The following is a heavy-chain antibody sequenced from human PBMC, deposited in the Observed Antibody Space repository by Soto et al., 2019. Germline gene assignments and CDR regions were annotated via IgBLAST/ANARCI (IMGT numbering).Heavy chain of an antibody. J-gene: IGHJ6*02. D-gene: IGHD3-10*01. CDR2: IIPIFGTA. Sequence: ASVKVSCKASGGTFSSYAISWVRQAPGQGLEWMGGIIPIFGTANYAQKFQGRVTITADESTSTAYMELSSLRSEDTAVYYCARERRGSYGMDVWGQGTTVTVSS. CDR3: ARERRGSYGMDV. V-gene: IGHV1-69*13. CDR1: GGTFSSYA.